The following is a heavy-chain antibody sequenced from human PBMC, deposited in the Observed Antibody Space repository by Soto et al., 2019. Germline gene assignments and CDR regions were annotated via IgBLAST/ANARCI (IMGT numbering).Heavy chain of an antibody. CDR1: GFIFNNYA. V-gene: IGHV3-23*01. CDR2: VSGSGGSA. Sequence: EVQLLESGGGFVQRGGSLRLSCAASGFIFNNYAMTWVRQAPGKGLEWVARVSGSGGSAYYADSVKGRLTISRDNSNNTLYLQMTNVRGEDTAVYYCVRRAGGAVVWYYDLWGRGSLVNVFS. D-gene: IGHD2-21*01. CDR3: VRRAGGAVVWYYDL. J-gene: IGHJ2*01.